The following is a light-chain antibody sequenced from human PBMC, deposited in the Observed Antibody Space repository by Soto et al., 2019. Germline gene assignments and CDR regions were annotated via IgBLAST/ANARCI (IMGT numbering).Light chain of an antibody. Sequence: QSALTQPPSASGSPGQSVTISCTGTSGDVGAYDYVSWYQQHPGKAPKLLIYEVTKRPLGVPDRFSGSKSSNTASLTVSGLQAEDEADYYCSSYAGSNNFVFGTGTRSPS. J-gene: IGLJ1*01. CDR1: SGDVGAYDY. CDR3: SSYAGSNNFV. CDR2: EVT. V-gene: IGLV2-8*01.